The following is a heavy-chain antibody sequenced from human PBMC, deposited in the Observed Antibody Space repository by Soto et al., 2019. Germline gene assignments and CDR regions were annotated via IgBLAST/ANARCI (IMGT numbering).Heavy chain of an antibody. CDR2: IKSKTDEGTT. D-gene: IGHD3-16*01. V-gene: IGHV3-15*01. CDR1: GFTFSDAW. Sequence: GGSLRLSPGASGFTFSDAWMGWVRQTPGKGLEWVGRIKSKTDEGTTDYAPPVKGRFTISRDDSKATLYLQMNSLKTEDTAVYYCTTGQHYDNVWVSVLYWGQGTPVTVSS. CDR3: TTGQHYDNVWVSVLY. J-gene: IGHJ4*02.